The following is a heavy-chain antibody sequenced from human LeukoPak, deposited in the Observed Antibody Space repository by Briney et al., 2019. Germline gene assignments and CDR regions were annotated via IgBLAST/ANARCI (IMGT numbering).Heavy chain of an antibody. CDR2: ISSSGSTI. D-gene: IGHD6-19*01. J-gene: IGHJ3*02. CDR1: GFTFSSYE. CDR3: ARDKGAVARDAFDI. V-gene: IGHV3-48*03. Sequence: PGGSLRLSCAASGFTFSSYEMNWVRQAPGKGLEWVSYISSSGSTIYYADSVKGRFTISRDNAKNSLYLQMNSLRAEDTAVYYCARDKGAVARDAFDIWAKGQWSPSLQ.